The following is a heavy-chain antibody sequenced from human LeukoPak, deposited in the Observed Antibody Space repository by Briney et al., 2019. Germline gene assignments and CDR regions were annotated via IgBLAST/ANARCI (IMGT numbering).Heavy chain of an antibody. Sequence: PGGSLRLSCAASGFAFSTYEMNWVRQAPGKGLEWISYISRSGSITNYADSVKGRFTISRDDDRNSLSLEMSGLRVEDSAAYFCARGMLNIFWGQGTRVAVSS. CDR2: ISRSGSIT. D-gene: IGHD2/OR15-2a*01. J-gene: IGHJ4*02. CDR1: GFAFSTYE. CDR3: ARGMLNIF. V-gene: IGHV3-48*03.